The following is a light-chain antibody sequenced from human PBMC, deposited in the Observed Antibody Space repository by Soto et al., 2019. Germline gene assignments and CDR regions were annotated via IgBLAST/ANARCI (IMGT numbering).Light chain of an antibody. V-gene: IGKV3-11*01. Sequence: EIVLTQSPATLSLSPAERATLSCRARQSVANYLAWYQQKPGQAPRLLIYDASNRATGIPARFSGSGSGTDFTLTIRSLEAEDFGIYCCLQRSKWSFGQGAKGDIK. J-gene: IGKJ1*01. CDR1: QSVANY. CDR3: LQRSKWS. CDR2: DAS.